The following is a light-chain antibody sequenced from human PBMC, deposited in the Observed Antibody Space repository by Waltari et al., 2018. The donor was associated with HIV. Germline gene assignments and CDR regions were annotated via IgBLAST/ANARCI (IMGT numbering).Light chain of an antibody. CDR2: REE. CDR3: SAWDDNLSSLV. CDR1: ASNIASNY. Sequence: QSVLTQPPSVSGAPGQRVTMSCSGSASNIASNYVYWYQQFPGAAPKLLIFREEQRHSGVPDRFSGSKSGTSASLAISGLQADDEADYYCSAWDDNLSSLVLGGGTSLTVL. V-gene: IGLV1-47*01. J-gene: IGLJ3*02.